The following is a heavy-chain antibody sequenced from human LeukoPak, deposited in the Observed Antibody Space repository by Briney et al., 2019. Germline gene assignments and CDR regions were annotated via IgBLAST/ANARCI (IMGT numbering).Heavy chain of an antibody. CDR1: GFTFDDYA. CDR2: ISWNSGSI. D-gene: IGHD6-13*01. CDR3: AKTRGVAAGTPYFDY. V-gene: IGHV3-9*01. Sequence: PGGSLRLSCAASGFTFDDYAVHWVRQAPGKGLEWVSGISWNSGSIGYADSVKGRFTISRDNAKNSLYLQMNSLRAEDTALYYCAKTRGVAAGTPYFDYWGQGTLVTVSS. J-gene: IGHJ4*02.